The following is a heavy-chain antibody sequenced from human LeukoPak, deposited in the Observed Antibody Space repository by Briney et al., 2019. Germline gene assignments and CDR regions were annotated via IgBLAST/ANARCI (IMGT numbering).Heavy chain of an antibody. CDR3: ARDPAGPAPGPAYFDY. Sequence: PSETLCLTRTDPGGSISPYYWCWIRQPPGKGLGWIGHIYCSGSTNYNPSLKSRVTISVDTSKIQFSLKLSSVTAADTAVYYCARDPAGPAPGPAYFDYWGQGTLVTVSS. D-gene: IGHD2-2*01. J-gene: IGHJ4*02. V-gene: IGHV4-59*01. CDR1: GGSISPYY. CDR2: IYCSGST.